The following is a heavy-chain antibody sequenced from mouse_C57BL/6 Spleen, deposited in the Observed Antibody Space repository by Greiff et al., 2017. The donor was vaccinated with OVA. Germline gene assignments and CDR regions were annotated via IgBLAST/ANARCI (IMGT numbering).Heavy chain of an antibody. D-gene: IGHD1-1*01. Sequence: VQLQQSGPELVKPGASVKISCKASGYAFSSSWMNWVKQRPGKGLEWIGRIYPGDGDTNYNGKVKGKATLTADKSSSTAYMQLSSLTSEDSAVYFCAKEGTVPFFDYWGQGTTLTVSS. V-gene: IGHV1-82*01. CDR3: AKEGTVPFFDY. CDR1: GYAFSSSW. J-gene: IGHJ2*01. CDR2: IYPGDGDT.